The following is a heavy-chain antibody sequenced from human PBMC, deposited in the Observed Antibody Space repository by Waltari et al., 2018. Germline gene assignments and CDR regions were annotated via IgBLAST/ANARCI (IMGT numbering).Heavy chain of an antibody. Sequence: QVQLVESGGGVVQPGRSLRLSCAASGFTFSTYGMHWVRQAPGKGLEWVAVISHDGNTKYSADSVKGRFTISRDNSQNTLYLQMNSLRVEDTAVYYCANGRQTEASAEFDYWGQGTVVTVSS. CDR2: ISHDGNTK. CDR3: ANGRQTEASAEFDY. V-gene: IGHV3-30*18. CDR1: GFTFSTYG. D-gene: IGHD1-26*01. J-gene: IGHJ4*02.